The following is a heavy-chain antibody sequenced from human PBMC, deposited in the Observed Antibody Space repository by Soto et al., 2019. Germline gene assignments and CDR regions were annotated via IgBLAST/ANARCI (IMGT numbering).Heavy chain of an antibody. CDR1: GFTFDDYA. CDR2: ISWNSGSI. D-gene: IGHD4-17*01. J-gene: IGHJ1*01. V-gene: IGHV3-9*01. Sequence: EVQLVESGGGLVQPGRSLRLSCAASGFTFDDYAMHWVRQAPGKGLEWVSGISWNSGSIGYADSVKGRFTISRDNAKNSLYLQMNSLRAEDTAWYYCAKDSLQDYAEYFQHWGQGTLVTVSS. CDR3: AKDSLQDYAEYFQH.